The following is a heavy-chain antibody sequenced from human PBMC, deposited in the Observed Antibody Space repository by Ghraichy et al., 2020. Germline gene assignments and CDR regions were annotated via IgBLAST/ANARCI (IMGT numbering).Heavy chain of an antibody. CDR2: ISDYNGYT. V-gene: IGHV1-18*01. Sequence: ASVKVSCKASGYTFSSYGISWVRQAPGQGLEWMGWISDYNGYTNYAQKLQGRVTLTTDTSTTTAYMELRSLRSDDTAVYYCARWDTVGYNWFDPWGQGTLVTVSS. D-gene: IGHD5-18*01. CDR3: ARWDTVGYNWFDP. CDR1: GYTFSSYG. J-gene: IGHJ5*02.